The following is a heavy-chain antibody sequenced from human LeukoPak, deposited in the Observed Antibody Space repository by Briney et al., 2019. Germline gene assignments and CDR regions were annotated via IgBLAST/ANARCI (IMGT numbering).Heavy chain of an antibody. CDR1: GFTFSSYA. CDR2: ISYDGSNK. Sequence: GGSLRLSCAASGFTFSSYAMHWVRQAPGKGLEWVAVISYDGSNKYYADSVKGRFTISRDNSKNTLYLQMNSLRAEDTAVYYCAKGFFGELLLGSLLDYWGQGTLVTVSS. J-gene: IGHJ4*02. D-gene: IGHD1-26*01. CDR3: AKGFFGELLLGSLLDY. V-gene: IGHV3-30-3*01.